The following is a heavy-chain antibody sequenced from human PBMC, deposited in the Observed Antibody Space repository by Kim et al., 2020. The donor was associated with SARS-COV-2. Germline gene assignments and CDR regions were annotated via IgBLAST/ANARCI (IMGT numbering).Heavy chain of an antibody. V-gene: IGHV3-30-3*01. D-gene: IGHD3-9*01. CDR3: ARWNYDILTGYAYYYYGMDV. CDR1: GFTFSSYA. Sequence: GGSLRLSCAASGFTFSSYAMHWVRQAPGKGLEWVAVISYDGSNKYYADSVKGRFTISRDNSKNTLYLQMNSLRAEDTAVYYCARWNYDILTGYAYYYYGMDVWGQGTTVTVSS. CDR2: ISYDGSNK. J-gene: IGHJ6*02.